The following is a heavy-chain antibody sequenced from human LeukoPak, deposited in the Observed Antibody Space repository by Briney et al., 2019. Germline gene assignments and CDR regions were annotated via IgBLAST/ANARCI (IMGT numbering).Heavy chain of an antibody. CDR1: GGSISGYY. V-gene: IGHV4-59*01. Sequence: SETLSLTCTVSGGSISGYYWSWIRQPPGKGLEWIGYIHYSGTTSYNPSLKSRVTISVDTSKNQLSLKVSSVTAADTAVYYCARDRGSGWSLYAFDIWGQGTMVTVSS. D-gene: IGHD6-19*01. CDR3: ARDRGSGWSLYAFDI. CDR2: IHYSGTT. J-gene: IGHJ3*02.